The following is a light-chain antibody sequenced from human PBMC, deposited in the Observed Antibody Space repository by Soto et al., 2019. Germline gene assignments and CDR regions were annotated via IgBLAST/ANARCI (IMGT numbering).Light chain of an antibody. Sequence: DIQMTQSPLSLSASVGERVTITCRANQSISSYLNWYQLKPGKAPKLLIYAASTLQRGVPSRFSGSGSGTDFTLTIRSLQLDDFATYSCQQSYRPPYPFGQGTKVDIK. V-gene: IGKV1-39*01. CDR3: QQSYRPPYP. CDR1: QSISSY. J-gene: IGKJ2*01. CDR2: AAS.